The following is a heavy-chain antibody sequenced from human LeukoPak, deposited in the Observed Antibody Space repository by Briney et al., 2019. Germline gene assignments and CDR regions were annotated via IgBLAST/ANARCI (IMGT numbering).Heavy chain of an antibody. Sequence: PSETLSLTCTVSGGSISSYYWSWIRQPPGKGLEWIGYIYYSGSTNYNPSLKSRVTISVDTSKNQFSLKLSSVTAADTAVYYCPREVRRCSSGCGWFDPWGQGTLVTVSS. CDR2: IYYSGST. CDR1: GGSISSYY. CDR3: PREVRRCSSGCGWFDP. J-gene: IGHJ5*02. V-gene: IGHV4-59*01. D-gene: IGHD6-19*01.